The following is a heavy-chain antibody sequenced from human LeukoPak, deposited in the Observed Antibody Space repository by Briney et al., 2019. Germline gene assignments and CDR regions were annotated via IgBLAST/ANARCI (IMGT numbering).Heavy chain of an antibody. V-gene: IGHV3-23*01. CDR3: AKDSKYYDSSGYYFDY. CDR2: ISGSGGSS. J-gene: IGHJ4*02. D-gene: IGHD3-22*01. Sequence: GGSLRLSCAASGFTFSSYAMSWVRQAPGKGLEWVSAISGSGGSSYHADSVEGRFTISRDNSKNTLYLQMNSLRAEDTAVYYCAKDSKYYDSSGYYFDYWGQGALVTVSS. CDR1: GFTFSSYA.